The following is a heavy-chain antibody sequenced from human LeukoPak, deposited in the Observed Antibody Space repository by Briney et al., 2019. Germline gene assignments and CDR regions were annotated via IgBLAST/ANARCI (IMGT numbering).Heavy chain of an antibody. CDR3: TKGLESSSSSTDAFDI. CDR2: ISWNSDGI. D-gene: IGHD6-6*01. V-gene: IGHV3-9*03. J-gene: IGHJ3*02. CDR1: GFTFSDYY. Sequence: GGSLRLSCAASGFTFSDYYMSWIRQAPGKGLEWVSSISWNSDGIDYADSVKGRFTISRDNAKSSLYLQMNSLRAEDMALYYCTKGLESSSSSTDAFDIWGQGTMVTVSS.